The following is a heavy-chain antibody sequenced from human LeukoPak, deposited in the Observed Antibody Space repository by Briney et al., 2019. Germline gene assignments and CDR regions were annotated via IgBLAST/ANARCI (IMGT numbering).Heavy chain of an antibody. CDR2: IYPGDSDT. Sequence: GESLKISCKGSGYSFTSCRIAWVRQMPGKGLEWMGIIYPGDSDTRYSPSFQGQVTISADKSISTAYLQWSSLKASDTAMYYCARQGDEYISSYDYWGQGTLVTVSS. CDR3: ARQGDEYISSYDY. D-gene: IGHD6-6*01. CDR1: GYSFTSCR. J-gene: IGHJ4*02. V-gene: IGHV5-51*01.